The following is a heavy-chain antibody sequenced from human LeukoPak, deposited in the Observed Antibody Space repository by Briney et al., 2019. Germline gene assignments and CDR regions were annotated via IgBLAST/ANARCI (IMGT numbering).Heavy chain of an antibody. CDR3: ARDSFRWELLRVFDY. Sequence: GASVKVSCKASGYTFTSYGISWVRQAPGQGLEWMGWISAYNGNTNYAQKLQGRVTMTTDTSTSTAYMELRSLRSDDMAVYYCARDSFRWELLRVFDYWGQGTLVTVSS. V-gene: IGHV1-18*03. D-gene: IGHD1-26*01. CDR2: ISAYNGNT. CDR1: GYTFTSYG. J-gene: IGHJ4*02.